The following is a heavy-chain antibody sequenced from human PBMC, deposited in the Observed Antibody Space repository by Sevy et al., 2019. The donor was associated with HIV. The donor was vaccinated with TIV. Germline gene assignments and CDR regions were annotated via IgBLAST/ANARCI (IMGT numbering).Heavy chain of an antibody. CDR2: ISAYNANT. CDR1: GYTFNSYG. J-gene: IGHJ4*02. D-gene: IGHD6-19*01. V-gene: IGHV1-18*04. CDR3: ARDRYSSGWYYFDN. Sequence: ASVKVSCKASGYTFNSYGISWVRQAPGQGLEWMGWISAYNANTNYAQMLQGRVTMTTDTSTSTSYMELRSLRSDDTAVYYCARDRYSSGWYYFDNWGQGTLVTVSS.